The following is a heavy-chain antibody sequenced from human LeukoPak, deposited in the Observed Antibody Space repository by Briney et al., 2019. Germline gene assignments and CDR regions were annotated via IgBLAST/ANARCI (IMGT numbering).Heavy chain of an antibody. Sequence: SETLSLTCAVYGGSFSGYYWSWIRQPPGKGLEWIGEINHSGSTNYNPSLKSRVTISVGTSKNQFSLKLSSVTAADTAVYYCARGGIVAGSVSGWFDPWGQGTLVTVSS. CDR1: GGSFSGYY. D-gene: IGHD6-19*01. CDR3: ARGGIVAGSVSGWFDP. V-gene: IGHV4-34*01. J-gene: IGHJ5*02. CDR2: INHSGST.